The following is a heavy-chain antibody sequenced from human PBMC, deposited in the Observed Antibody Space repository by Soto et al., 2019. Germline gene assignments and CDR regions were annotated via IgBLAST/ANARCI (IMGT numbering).Heavy chain of an antibody. CDR1: GFTFSSSA. CDR3: ASGGYVEGGYCSGGICYSRIYFQH. D-gene: IGHD2-15*01. Sequence: EVQLLESGGGLVQPGGSLRLSCAASGFTFSSSAMSWVRQAPGKGLEWVSAISGSGGSTYYADSVKGRFTISRDNSKNTLYLQMNSLRAEDTAVYYCASGGYVEGGYCSGGICYSRIYFQHWGQGTLVTVSS. CDR2: ISGSGGST. J-gene: IGHJ1*01. V-gene: IGHV3-23*01.